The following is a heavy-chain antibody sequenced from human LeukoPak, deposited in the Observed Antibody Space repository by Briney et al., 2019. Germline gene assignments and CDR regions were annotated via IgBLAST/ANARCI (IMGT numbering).Heavy chain of an antibody. CDR3: ARHCCXGPAKRVFDI. CDR1: GGSIIRSDYH. CDR2: ISYSGNT. V-gene: IGHV4-39*01. J-gene: IGHJ3*02. Sequence: PSETLSLTCTVSGGSIIRSDYHWGWVRQPPGKGLEWIGTISYSGNTDYNPSLRSRVTISVDTSNNQFSLRLGSVTAADTAVYHCARHCCXGPAKRVFDIWGQGTMVTVSS. D-gene: IGHD2-15*01.